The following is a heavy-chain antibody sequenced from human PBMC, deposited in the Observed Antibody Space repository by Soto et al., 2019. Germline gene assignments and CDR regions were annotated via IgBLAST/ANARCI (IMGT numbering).Heavy chain of an antibody. D-gene: IGHD3-22*01. J-gene: IGHJ3*02. CDR3: ARDSSGYPGVI. CDR1: GGTFSSYT. Sequence: ASVKVSCKASGGTFSSYTISWVRQAPGQGLEWMGRIIPILGIANYAQKFQGRVTITADKSTSTAYMELSSLRSEDTAVYYCARDSSGYPGVIWGQGTRVTVSS. CDR2: IIPILGIA. V-gene: IGHV1-69*04.